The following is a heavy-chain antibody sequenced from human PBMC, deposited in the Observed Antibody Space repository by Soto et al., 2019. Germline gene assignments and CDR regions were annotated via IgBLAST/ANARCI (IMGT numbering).Heavy chain of an antibody. V-gene: IGHV1-69*13. Sequence: SVKVSCKASGYTFTNYYMHWVRQAPGQGLEWMGGIIPIFGTANYAQRFQGRVTITADESTSTAYMELSSLRSEDTAVYYCARWASSIFGPKITDYYYYAMDVWGQGTTVTGSS. J-gene: IGHJ6*02. D-gene: IGHD3-3*01. CDR3: ARWASSIFGPKITDYYYYAMDV. CDR1: GYTFTNYY. CDR2: IIPIFGTA.